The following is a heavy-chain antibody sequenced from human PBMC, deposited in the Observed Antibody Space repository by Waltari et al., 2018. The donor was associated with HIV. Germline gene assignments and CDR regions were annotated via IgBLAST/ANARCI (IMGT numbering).Heavy chain of an antibody. CDR2: IYPFDSDT. CDR3: ARLFYYDTTGYINNAFDI. CDR1: GYTFTNYW. D-gene: IGHD3-22*01. Sequence: EVQLVQSGAEVRKSGESLKISCKASGYTFTNYWIAWVRQMAGEGLEWRWIIYPFDSDTRYNPSFEGQITISADKSLATAYLEWNNLNASDAAIYYCARLFYYDTTGYINNAFDIWGQGTVVTVS. J-gene: IGHJ3*02. V-gene: IGHV5-51*03.